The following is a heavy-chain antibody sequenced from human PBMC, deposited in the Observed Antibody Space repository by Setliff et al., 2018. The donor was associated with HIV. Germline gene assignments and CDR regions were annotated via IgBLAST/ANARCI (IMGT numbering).Heavy chain of an antibody. V-gene: IGHV1-3*01. CDR3: ARAACSGGSCYYYYGMDV. CDR1: GYTFTSYA. J-gene: IGHJ6*02. D-gene: IGHD2-15*01. Sequence: APVKVSCKASGYTFTSYAMHWVRQAPGQRLEWMGWINAGNGNTKYSQKFQGRVTITRDTSASTAYMELSSLRSEDTAVYYCARAACSGGSCYYYYGMDVWGQGTTVTVYS. CDR2: INAGNGNT.